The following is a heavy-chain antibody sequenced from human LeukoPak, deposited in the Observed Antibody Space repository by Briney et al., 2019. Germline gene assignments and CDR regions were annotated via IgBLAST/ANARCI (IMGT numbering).Heavy chain of an antibody. CDR3: ARVTYCSGVTCYCFDS. V-gene: IGHV3-30*03. D-gene: IGHD2-15*01. J-gene: IGHJ4*02. CDR1: GFTFSTYG. CDR2: ISYDGSNK. Sequence: PGGSLRLSCAASGFTFSTYGMHWVRQAPGKGLEWVALISYDGSNKYYADSVKGRFTISRDNSKNTLYLQMNSPRAEDTAVYYCARVTYCSGVTCYCFDSWGQGTLVTVSS.